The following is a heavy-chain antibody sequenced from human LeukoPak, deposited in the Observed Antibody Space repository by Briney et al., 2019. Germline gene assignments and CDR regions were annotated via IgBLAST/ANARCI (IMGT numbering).Heavy chain of an antibody. D-gene: IGHD3-9*01. Sequence: GGSLRLSCAASGFTFSSYAMHWIRQAPGKGLEWVSAISGSGGSTYYADSVKGRFTISRDNSKNTLYLQMNSLRAEDTAVYYCAKDLHYDILTGTLAFLFDYWGQGTLVTVSS. CDR3: AKDLHYDILTGTLAFLFDY. V-gene: IGHV3-23*01. J-gene: IGHJ4*02. CDR2: ISGSGGST. CDR1: GFTFSSYA.